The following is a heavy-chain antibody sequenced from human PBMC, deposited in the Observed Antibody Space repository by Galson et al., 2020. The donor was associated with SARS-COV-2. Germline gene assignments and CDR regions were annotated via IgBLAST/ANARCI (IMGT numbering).Heavy chain of an antibody. Sequence: GGSLRLSCAASGFTFSSYGMHWVRQAPGKGLEWVAVIWYDGSNNYYADSVKGRFTISRDNSKNTLYLQMNSLRAEDTAVYYCAKDPITIFGVVTHNNAFDIWGQGTMVTVSS. CDR3: AKDPITIFGVVTHNNAFDI. CDR1: GFTFSSYG. D-gene: IGHD3-3*01. CDR2: IWYDGSNN. J-gene: IGHJ3*02. V-gene: IGHV3-33*06.